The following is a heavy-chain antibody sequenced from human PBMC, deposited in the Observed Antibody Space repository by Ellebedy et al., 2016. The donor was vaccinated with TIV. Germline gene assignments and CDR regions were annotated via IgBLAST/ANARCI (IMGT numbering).Heavy chain of an antibody. D-gene: IGHD6-25*01. J-gene: IGHJ4*02. CDR3: ARENGYYFDY. Sequence: PGGSLRLSCAASGFTFSSYGMHWVRQAPGKGLEWVAVIWFDGSNKYHADSVKGRFTISRDNTKNSLYLQMNSLRAEDTAVYFCARENGYYFDYWGQGTLVIVSS. V-gene: IGHV3-33*08. CDR2: IWFDGSNK. CDR1: GFTFSSYG.